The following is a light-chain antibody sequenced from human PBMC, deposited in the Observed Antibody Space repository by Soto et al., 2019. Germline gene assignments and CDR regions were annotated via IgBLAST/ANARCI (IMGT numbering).Light chain of an antibody. Sequence: QSVLTQSPSASASLGASVKLTCTLSSGHSSYAIAWHQQQPEKGPRYLMKLNSDGSHSKGDGIPDRFSGSSSGAERYLTISSLQSEDEADYYCQTWGTGTIKVVFGGGTKLTVL. J-gene: IGLJ2*01. CDR3: QTWGTGTIKVV. CDR2: LNSDGSH. V-gene: IGLV4-69*01. CDR1: SGHSSYA.